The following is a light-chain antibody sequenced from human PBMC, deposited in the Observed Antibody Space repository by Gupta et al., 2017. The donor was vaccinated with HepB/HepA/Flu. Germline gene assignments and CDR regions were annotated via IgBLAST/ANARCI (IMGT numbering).Light chain of an antibody. J-gene: IGLJ2*01. V-gene: IGLV2-23*02. CDR1: SSDFGNYNF. CDR3: CSYAGSGTVI. Sequence: QSALTQPASLSGSPGQSITISCPGTSSDFGNYNFVSWFQQYPGKAPKLMICEVTKRPSGVSSRFSGSKSGNTASLTISGLQAEDEADYYCCSYAGSGTVIFGGGTKLTVL. CDR2: EVT.